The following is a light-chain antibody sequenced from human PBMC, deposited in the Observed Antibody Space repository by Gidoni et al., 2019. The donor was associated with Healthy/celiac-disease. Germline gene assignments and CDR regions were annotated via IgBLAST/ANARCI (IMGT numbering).Light chain of an antibody. CDR2: DAS. Sequence: IVLTQSPATLSLSPGDRATLSCRASQSVSSYLAWYQQKPGQAPRLLIYDASNRATGIPARFSGSGCGTDFKLTISSLEPEDFAVYYCQRRSNWPPWTFGQGTKVEIK. J-gene: IGKJ1*01. CDR3: QRRSNWPPWT. CDR1: QSVSSY. V-gene: IGKV3-11*01.